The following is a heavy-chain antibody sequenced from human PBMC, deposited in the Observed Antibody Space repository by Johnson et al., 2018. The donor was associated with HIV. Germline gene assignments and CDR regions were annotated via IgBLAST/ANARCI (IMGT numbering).Heavy chain of an antibody. Sequence: VQLVESGGGLVQPGRSLRLSCAASGFSFDDYAMHWVRQVPGKGLEWVSGISWNSGSIDYADSVKGRFTISRDNAKKSVYLQMNSLTNEDSAFYYCAKDMVTWLGELPWALDSFDIWGQWTIVTVSS. D-gene: IGHD3-10*01. J-gene: IGHJ3*02. CDR1: GFSFDDYA. V-gene: IGHV3-9*01. CDR2: ISWNSGSI. CDR3: AKDMVTWLGELPWALDSFDI.